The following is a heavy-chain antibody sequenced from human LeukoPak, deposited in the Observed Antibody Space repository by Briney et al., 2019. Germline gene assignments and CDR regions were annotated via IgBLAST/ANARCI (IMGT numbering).Heavy chain of an antibody. J-gene: IGHJ6*03. CDR3: ARAAVYCSSTSCYERYYYMDV. CDR2: ISGDGGST. V-gene: IGHV3-43*02. CDR1: GFTFDDYA. Sequence: PGGSLRLSCAASGFTFDDYAMHWVRQAPGKGLEWVSLISGDGGSTYYADSVKGRFTISRDNSKNSLYLQMNSLRAEDTAVYYCARAAVYCSSTSCYERYYYMDVWGKGTTVTVSS. D-gene: IGHD2-2*01.